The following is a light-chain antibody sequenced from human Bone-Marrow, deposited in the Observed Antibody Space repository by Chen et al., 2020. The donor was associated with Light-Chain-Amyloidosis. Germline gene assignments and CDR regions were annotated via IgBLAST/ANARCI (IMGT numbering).Light chain of an antibody. Sequence: SFELTQQSSVSVSPGQTARITCSGDILAKKYARWFQQRPGQAPMLLIFKDTERPSGIPERFSGSSSGTTVTLTISGAQIDDEGDYYCYSATDNYYVFGGGTKLTVL. J-gene: IGLJ3*02. V-gene: IGLV3-27*01. CDR1: ILAKKY. CDR3: YSATDNYYV. CDR2: KDT.